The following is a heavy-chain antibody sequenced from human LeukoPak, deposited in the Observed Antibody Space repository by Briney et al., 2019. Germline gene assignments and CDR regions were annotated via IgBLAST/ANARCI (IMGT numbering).Heavy chain of an antibody. Sequence: PGGSLRLSCAASGFTFSSYTMNWVRQAPGKGLEWISCISSSSSTIYYSDSVKGRFTIPRDNAKNSLYLQMESLRDEDTAVYYCARARASDYWGQGTLVTVSS. V-gene: IGHV3-48*02. J-gene: IGHJ4*02. CDR2: ISSSSSTI. CDR1: GFTFSSYT. CDR3: ARARASDY.